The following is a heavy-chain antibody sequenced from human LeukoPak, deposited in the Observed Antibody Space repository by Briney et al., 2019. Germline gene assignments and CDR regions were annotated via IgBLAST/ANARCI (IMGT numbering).Heavy chain of an antibody. CDR1: GGSISSYC. CDR2: IYASGNT. V-gene: IGHV4-4*07. Sequence: PETLSLTCTVSGGSISSYCWSWIRQPAGKGLEWIGRIYASGNTNYNPSLKSRVTMSVDTSKNLFALKLSSVTAADTAVYYCARQGVATAIDYWGQGTLVTVSS. CDR3: ARQGVATAIDY. J-gene: IGHJ4*02. D-gene: IGHD2-21*02.